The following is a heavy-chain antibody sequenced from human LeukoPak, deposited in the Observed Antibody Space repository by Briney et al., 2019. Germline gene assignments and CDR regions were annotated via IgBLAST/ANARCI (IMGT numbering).Heavy chain of an antibody. CDR2: ISGGDSTI. J-gene: IGHJ6*03. Sequence: GGSLRLSCAASGFTFSSYEMNGVRQAPGKGLEWVSYISGGDSTIYYADSVKGRFTISRDNAKNSLYLQMNSLRAEDTAVYYCARDTPPSYYHYMDVWGKGATVTVSS. CDR1: GFTFSSYE. CDR3: ARDTPPSYYHYMDV. V-gene: IGHV3-48*03.